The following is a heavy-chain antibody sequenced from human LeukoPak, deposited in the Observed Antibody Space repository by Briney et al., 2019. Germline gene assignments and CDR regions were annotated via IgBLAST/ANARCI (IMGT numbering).Heavy chain of an antibody. CDR2: ISSSSSYI. CDR1: GFTYSSYS. D-gene: IGHD2-15*01. J-gene: IGHJ4*02. Sequence: GGSLRLXCAASGFTYSSYSMNWVRQAPGKGLEWVSSISSSSSYIYYADSVKGRFTISRDNAKNSLYLQMNSLRAEDTAVYYCARDSRGGNYFDYWGQGTLVTVSS. CDR3: ARDSRGGNYFDY. V-gene: IGHV3-21*01.